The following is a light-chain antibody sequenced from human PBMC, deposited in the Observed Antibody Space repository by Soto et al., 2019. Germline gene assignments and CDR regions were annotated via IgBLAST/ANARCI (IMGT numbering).Light chain of an antibody. CDR3: SSYTTISTYVV. CDR1: SSDVGAYNY. J-gene: IGLJ7*01. Sequence: QSVLTQPASVSGSPGQSITISCTGTSSDVGAYNYVSWYQQHPGKAPKLMIYDVSNRPSGVSNRFSGSKSGNTASLTISGLQAEDEADYYCSSYTTISTYVVFGGGTQLTVL. CDR2: DVS. V-gene: IGLV2-14*03.